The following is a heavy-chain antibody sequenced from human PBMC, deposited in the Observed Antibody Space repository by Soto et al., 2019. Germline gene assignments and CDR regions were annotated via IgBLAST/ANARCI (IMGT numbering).Heavy chain of an antibody. D-gene: IGHD2-2*01. CDR1: GGSISSYY. CDR3: ARDSRGYCSSTSCYAFDP. CDR2: IYYSGST. J-gene: IGHJ5*02. V-gene: IGHV4-59*01. Sequence: SETLSLTCTVSGGSISSYYWSWIRQPPGKGLEWIGYIYYSGSTNYNPSLESRVTISVDTSKNQFSLKLSSVTAADTAVYYCARDSRGYCSSTSCYAFDPWGQGTLVTVSS.